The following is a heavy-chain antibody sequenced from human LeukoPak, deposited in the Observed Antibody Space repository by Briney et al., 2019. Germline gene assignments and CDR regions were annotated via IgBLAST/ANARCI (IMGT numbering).Heavy chain of an antibody. CDR3: ARYQGIISRETYFDL. J-gene: IGHJ2*01. V-gene: IGHV5-51*01. Sequence: GESLKISCKGSGYSFINYWIGWVRQMPGKGLEWMGIIYPGDSDTRYSPSFQGQVTISADKSISTAYLQWSSLKASDTAMYYCARYQGIISRETYFDLWGRGTLVTVSS. CDR1: GYSFINYW. CDR2: IYPGDSDT. D-gene: IGHD2-15*01.